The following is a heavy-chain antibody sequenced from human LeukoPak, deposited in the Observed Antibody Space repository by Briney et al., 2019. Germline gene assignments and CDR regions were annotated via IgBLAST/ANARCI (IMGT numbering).Heavy chain of an antibody. CDR2: SSVLDTFI. CDR3: ARWKPRSDAFDL. Sequence: PGVSLRLSCEASGFSFSTYSMTWVRQTPGEGLEWVAISSVLDTFINYADSVRGRFTISRDNAKNSLFLHMTSLRAEDTAIYYCARWKPRSDAFDLWGKGAMVIVSS. V-gene: IGHV3-21*01. J-gene: IGHJ3*01. CDR1: GFSFSTYS. D-gene: IGHD1-1*01.